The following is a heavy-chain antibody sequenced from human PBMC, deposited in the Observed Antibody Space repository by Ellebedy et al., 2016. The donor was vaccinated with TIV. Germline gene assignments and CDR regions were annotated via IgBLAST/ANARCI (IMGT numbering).Heavy chain of an antibody. Sequence: SVKVSXKASGGTFSSYAISWVRQAPGQGLEWMGGIIPIFGTANYAQKFQGRVTITADKSTSTAYMELSSLRSEDTAVYYCATRYYDILTGFVLYYYYGMDVWGQGTTVTVSS. CDR1: GGTFSSYA. V-gene: IGHV1-69*06. J-gene: IGHJ6*02. CDR3: ATRYYDILTGFVLYYYYGMDV. CDR2: IIPIFGTA. D-gene: IGHD3-9*01.